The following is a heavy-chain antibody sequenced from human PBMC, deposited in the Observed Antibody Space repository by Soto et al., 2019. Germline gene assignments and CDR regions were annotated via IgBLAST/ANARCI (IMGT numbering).Heavy chain of an antibody. CDR3: ARLKVDPAMDVRYYYYCMDV. V-gene: IGHV4-39*01. CDR1: GGSISSSTYY. J-gene: IGHJ6*02. Sequence: SETLSLTCTVSGGSISSSTYYWGWIRQPPGKGLTRLGSIYCSGSPHYNPSLKSRVTISVDTPKNQFSLKLCFVSAAVTAVYYSARLKVDPAMDVRYYYYCMDVWDQGTTLTVS. D-gene: IGHD5-18*01. CDR2: IYCSGSP.